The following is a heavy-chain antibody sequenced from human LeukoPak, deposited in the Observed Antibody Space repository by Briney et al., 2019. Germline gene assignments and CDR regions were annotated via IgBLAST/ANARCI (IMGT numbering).Heavy chain of an antibody. CDR2: IYADKTT. CDR1: GGSFSTYY. Sequence: SETLSLTCSVSGGSFSTYYWSWIRQPAGKGLEWIGHIYADKTTDYNPSLKSRVTMSIDTSRNQFSLKLSSVTAADTAVYYCARDAKYYYGSRTYFSFEYWGQGTLLSVSS. V-gene: IGHV4-4*07. J-gene: IGHJ4*02. D-gene: IGHD3-10*01. CDR3: ARDAKYYYGSRTYFSFEY.